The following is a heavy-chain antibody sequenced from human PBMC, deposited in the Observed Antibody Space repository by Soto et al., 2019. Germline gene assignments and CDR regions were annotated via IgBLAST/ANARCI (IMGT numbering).Heavy chain of an antibody. CDR3: ARDLVERFLEWLSSREDYFDY. CDR1: GYTFTGYC. V-gene: IGHV1-2*02. Sequence: ASVKVSCKASGYTFTGYCMHWVRQAPGQGLEWMGWINPNSGGTNYAQKFQGRVTMTRDTSISTAYMELSRLRSDDTAVYYCARDLVERFLEWLSSREDYFDYWGQGTLGTVSS. D-gene: IGHD3-3*01. J-gene: IGHJ4*02. CDR2: INPNSGGT.